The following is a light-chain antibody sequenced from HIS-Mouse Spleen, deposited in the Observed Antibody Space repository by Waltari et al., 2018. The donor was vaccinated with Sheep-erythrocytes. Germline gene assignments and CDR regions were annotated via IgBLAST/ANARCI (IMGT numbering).Light chain of an antibody. J-gene: IGLJ1*01. CDR1: SRDVGGYNY. Sequence: QSALTQPLSVFESPGPSVTISCPGTSRDVGGYNYVSWYQQHPGKAPKLMIYDVSKRPSGVPDRFSGSKSGNTASLTISGLQAEDEADYYCCSYAGSYNHVFATGTKVTVL. CDR2: DVS. CDR3: CSYAGSYNHV. V-gene: IGLV2-11*01.